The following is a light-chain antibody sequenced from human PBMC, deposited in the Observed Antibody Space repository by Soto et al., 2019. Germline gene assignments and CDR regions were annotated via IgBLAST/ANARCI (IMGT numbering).Light chain of an antibody. Sequence: EIVMTQSPATLSVSPGERATLSCRASQSVSSNLAGYQQKPGQAPRLLIYGASTRATRIPARFSGSGSGTEFTLTISSLQSEDFAVYYCQQYNNWPPYTFGQGTKLEIK. J-gene: IGKJ2*01. CDR3: QQYNNWPPYT. CDR2: GAS. V-gene: IGKV3-15*01. CDR1: QSVSSN.